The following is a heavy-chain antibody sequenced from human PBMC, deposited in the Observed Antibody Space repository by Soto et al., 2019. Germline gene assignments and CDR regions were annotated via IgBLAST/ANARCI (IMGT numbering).Heavy chain of an antibody. V-gene: IGHV1-18*01. CDR3: ARVMFGGWIRLGCYYYCMDV. CDR2: ISAYNGNT. D-gene: IGHD3-16*01. Sequence: APAKASSEAPRETIASKSLSWPQHETKQGLEWMGWISAYNGNTNYAQKLQGRVTMTTDTPTSTAYMELRSLRSDDTAVYSCARVMFGGWIRLGCYYYCMDVWGKGTTVTVSS. CDR1: RETIASKS. J-gene: IGHJ6*03.